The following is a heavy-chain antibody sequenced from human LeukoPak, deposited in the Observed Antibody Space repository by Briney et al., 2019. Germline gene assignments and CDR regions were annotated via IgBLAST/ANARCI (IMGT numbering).Heavy chain of an antibody. CDR2: IYYSGST. D-gene: IGHD3-3*01. Sequence: SETLSLTCTVSGGSISSSSYYWGWIRQPPGKGLEWIGSIYYSGSTYYNPSLKSRVTISVDTSKNQFSLKLSSVTAADTAVYYCARVWKSYYDFWSGPSHSYYYYGMDVWGQGTTVTVSS. CDR3: ARVWKSYYDFWSGPSHSYYYYGMDV. J-gene: IGHJ6*02. CDR1: GGSISSSSYY. V-gene: IGHV4-39*01.